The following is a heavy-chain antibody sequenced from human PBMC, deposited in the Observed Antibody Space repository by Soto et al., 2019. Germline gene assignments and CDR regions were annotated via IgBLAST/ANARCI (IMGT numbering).Heavy chain of an antibody. Sequence: QVQLVESGGGVVQPGRSLRFSCAASGFTFKNNGMHWVRQAPGKGLEWVAIISYHGNNQFYADSVKGRFTISRDNSNNTLYLEMNSLRPEDTAVYYCAKDLALGFWSGNYYFDHWGQGTLVTVSS. D-gene: IGHD3-3*01. CDR3: AKDLALGFWSGNYYFDH. CDR1: GFTFKNNG. V-gene: IGHV3-30*18. J-gene: IGHJ4*02. CDR2: ISYHGNNQ.